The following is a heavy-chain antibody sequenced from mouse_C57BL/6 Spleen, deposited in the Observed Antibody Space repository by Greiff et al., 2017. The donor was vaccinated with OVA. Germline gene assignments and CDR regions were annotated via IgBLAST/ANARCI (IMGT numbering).Heavy chain of an antibody. V-gene: IGHV1-72*01. D-gene: IGHD2-2*01. Sequence: QVQLQQSGAELVKPGASVKLSCKASGYTFTSYWMHWVKQRPGRGLEWIGRIDPNSGGTKYNEKFESKATLTVDKPSSTAYMQRSSLTSEDSAVYYCARKAYGYDVGAMDYWGQGTSVTVSS. CDR1: GYTFTSYW. J-gene: IGHJ4*01. CDR2: IDPNSGGT. CDR3: ARKAYGYDVGAMDY.